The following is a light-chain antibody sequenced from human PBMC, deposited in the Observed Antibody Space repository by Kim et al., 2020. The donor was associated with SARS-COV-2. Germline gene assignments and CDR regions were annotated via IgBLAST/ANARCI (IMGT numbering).Light chain of an antibody. CDR1: QDVRNW. CDR3: KQANSFPYT. V-gene: IGKV1-12*01. CDR2: AAS. Sequence: DIQMTQSPSSVSASVGDRVTITCRASQDVRNWLAWYQQKPGKAPKLLVYAASTLQSGVPSRFSGSGSGTEFTLTISSLQPEDLGTYYCKQANSFPYTFGQGTKLEIK. J-gene: IGKJ2*01.